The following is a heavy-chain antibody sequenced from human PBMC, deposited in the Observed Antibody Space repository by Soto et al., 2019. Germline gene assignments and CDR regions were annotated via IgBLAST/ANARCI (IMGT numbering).Heavy chain of an antibody. D-gene: IGHD3-10*01. CDR1: GYTFTSYG. CDR2: IIPIFGTA. Sequence: ASVKVSCKASGYTFTSYGISWVRQAPGQGLEWMGGIIPIFGTANYAQKFQGRVTITADESTSTAYMELSSLRSEDTAVYYCATSQGRILYGSGSRRPWISPFDYWGQGTLVTVSS. V-gene: IGHV1-69*13. CDR3: ATSQGRILYGSGSRRPWISPFDY. J-gene: IGHJ4*02.